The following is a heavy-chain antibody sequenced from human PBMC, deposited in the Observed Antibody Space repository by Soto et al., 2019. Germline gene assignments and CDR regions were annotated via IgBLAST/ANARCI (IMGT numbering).Heavy chain of an antibody. CDR1: GFTFSDYG. CDR2: IWFDGRNE. CDR3: ARDRGGYNYFDY. J-gene: IGHJ4*02. D-gene: IGHD2-15*01. Sequence: QVQLAESGGGVVQPGRSLRLSCVASGFTFSDYGIHWVRQAPGKGLEWVAVIWFDGRNEYYADSVKGRFTVSRDNSKNTLFLQMISLRAEDTAVYYCARDRGGYNYFDYWGQGTLVTVSS. V-gene: IGHV3-33*01.